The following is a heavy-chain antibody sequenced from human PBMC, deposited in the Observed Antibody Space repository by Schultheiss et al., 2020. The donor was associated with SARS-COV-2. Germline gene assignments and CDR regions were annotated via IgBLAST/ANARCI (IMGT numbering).Heavy chain of an antibody. CDR2: IIPIFGTA. J-gene: IGHJ4*02. V-gene: IGHV1-69*06. CDR1: GGTFSSYA. CDR3: ARDPVVAYCGGDCYPDY. Sequence: SVKVSCKASGGTFSSYAISWVRQAPGQGLEWMGGIIPIFGTANYAQKFQGRVTITADKSTSTAYMELSSLRSEDTAVYYCARDPVVAYCGGDCYPDYWGQGTLVTVSS. D-gene: IGHD2-21*02.